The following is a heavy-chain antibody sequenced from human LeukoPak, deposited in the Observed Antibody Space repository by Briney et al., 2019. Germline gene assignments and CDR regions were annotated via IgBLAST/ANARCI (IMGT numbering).Heavy chain of an antibody. J-gene: IGHJ5*02. V-gene: IGHV3-11*01. D-gene: IGHD6-19*01. CDR3: ARDRAYSRGGNWFDP. CDR1: GFTLRDYY. Sequence: GGSLRLSCGACGFTLRDYYMSWIRRAPGEGVEWVSYICSSGSTIYYADSVKGRFTISRDNDKNSLYLQMNSLRAEDTAVYYCARDRAYSRGGNWFDPWGQGTLVTVSS. CDR2: ICSSGSTI.